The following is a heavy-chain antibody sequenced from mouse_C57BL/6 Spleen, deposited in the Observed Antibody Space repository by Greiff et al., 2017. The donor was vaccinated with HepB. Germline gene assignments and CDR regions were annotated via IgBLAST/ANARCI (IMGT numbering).Heavy chain of an antibody. D-gene: IGHD2-4*01. CDR1: GYTFTSYW. Sequence: QVQLQQPGAELVRPGSSVKLSCKASGYTFTSYWMDWVKQRPGQGLEWIGNIYPSDSETHYNQKFKDKATLTVDKSSSTAYMQLSSLTSEDSAVYYCAKGTMSWDFDVWGTGTTVTVSS. J-gene: IGHJ1*03. CDR3: AKGTMSWDFDV. V-gene: IGHV1-61*01. CDR2: IYPSDSET.